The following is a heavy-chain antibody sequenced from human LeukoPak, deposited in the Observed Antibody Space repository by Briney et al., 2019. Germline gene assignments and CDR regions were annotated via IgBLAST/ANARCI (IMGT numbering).Heavy chain of an antibody. D-gene: IGHD3-10*01. CDR2: ISGSSSYT. Sequence: GGSLRLSCAASGFTFSDYYMSWIRQAPGKGLEWVSCISGSSSYTNYADSVKGRFTISRDNAKNSLYLQMNSLRAEDTAVYYCARDRYYGSGSPRVVDYWGQGTLVTVSS. CDR3: ARDRYYGSGSPRVVDY. J-gene: IGHJ4*02. CDR1: GFTFSDYY. V-gene: IGHV3-11*06.